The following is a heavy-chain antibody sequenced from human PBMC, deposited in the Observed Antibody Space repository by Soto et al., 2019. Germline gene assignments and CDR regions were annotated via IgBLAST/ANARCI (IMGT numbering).Heavy chain of an antibody. D-gene: IGHD6-13*01. V-gene: IGHV3-13*01. CDR3: AKSQEIGTHFFDS. J-gene: IGHJ4*02. CDR2: IGTAGDT. CDR1: GFTFSGFD. Sequence: SLRLSCEASGFTFSGFDMHWVRQPTGKGLEWVSSIGTAGDTYYAVSVKGRFTISRDNAKNSLSLQMNSLRAGDMAVYFCAKSQEIGTHFFDSWGQGTQVTVSS.